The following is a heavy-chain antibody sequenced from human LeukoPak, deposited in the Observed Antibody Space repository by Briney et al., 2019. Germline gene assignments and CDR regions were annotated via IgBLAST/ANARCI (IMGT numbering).Heavy chain of an antibody. V-gene: IGHV4-59*01. J-gene: IGHJ4*02. CDR2: IYYSGST. Sequence: PETLSLTCTVSGGSISGYYWNWIRQPPGKGLEWIGYIYYSGSTNYTPSLKSRVTMSLDTSKNQFSLKLSSVTAADTAVYHCARDSGSNFDYWGQGTLVTVSS. CDR3: ARDSGSNFDY. D-gene: IGHD2-15*01. CDR1: GGSISGYY.